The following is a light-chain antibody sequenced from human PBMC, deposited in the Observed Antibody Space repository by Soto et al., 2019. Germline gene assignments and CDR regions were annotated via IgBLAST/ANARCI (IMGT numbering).Light chain of an antibody. Sequence: QSVLTQPPSASGSPGQSVTISCTGTSSDLGGYNFVSWYQQHPGKAPKLMIYEVNKRPSGVPDRFSGSKSGNTASLTVSGLQAEDEADYYCTSYAGSNTVVFGGGTKLTVL. CDR1: SSDLGGYNF. CDR2: EVN. V-gene: IGLV2-8*01. CDR3: TSYAGSNTVV. J-gene: IGLJ2*01.